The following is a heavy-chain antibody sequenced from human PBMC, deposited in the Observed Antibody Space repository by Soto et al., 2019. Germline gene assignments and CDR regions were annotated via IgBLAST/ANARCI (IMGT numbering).Heavy chain of an antibody. J-gene: IGHJ4*01. V-gene: IGHV5-51*01. D-gene: IGHD6-13*01. Sequence: GESLKISCKGSGYTFTSQWIGWVRQMPGKGLEWMGIVYPGDSDTRYSPSFQGQVTISADKSINTAYLQWRSLKASDTGIYYCARQSGYSTSWYYFVSWGHGTLVTVSS. CDR3: ARQSGYSTSWYYFVS. CDR2: VYPGDSDT. CDR1: GYTFTSQW.